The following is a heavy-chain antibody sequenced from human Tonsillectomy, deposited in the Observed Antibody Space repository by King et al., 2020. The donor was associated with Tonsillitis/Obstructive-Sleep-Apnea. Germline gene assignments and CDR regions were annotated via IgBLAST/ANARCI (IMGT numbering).Heavy chain of an antibody. CDR2: IYYIGST. D-gene: IGHD6-13*01. CDR3: AREPGSSSRGYSTMDV. Sequence: QLQESGPGLVKPSETLSLTCTVSSGSVTSFFWHWIRQPPGKGLEWIGDIYYIGSTTYNPSLKSRVTISLDTSNNQISLNLRSVTAADTAVYYCAREPGSSSRGYSTMDVWGQGTTVTVSS. CDR1: SGSVTSFF. J-gene: IGHJ6*02. V-gene: IGHV4-59*02.